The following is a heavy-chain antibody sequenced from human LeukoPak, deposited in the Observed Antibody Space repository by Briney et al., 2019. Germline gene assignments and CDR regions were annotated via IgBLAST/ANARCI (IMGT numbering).Heavy chain of an antibody. CDR1: GFTVSRNY. CDR3: ARGFPGYCFDY. CDR2: IYSGGST. D-gene: IGHD6-13*01. Sequence: PGGSLRLSCAASGFTVSRNYMSWVRQAPGKGLEWVSVIYSGGSTYYADSVKGRFTISRDNSKNTLYLQMNSLRADDTAVYYCARGFPGYCFDYWGQGTLVTVSS. V-gene: IGHV3-53*01. J-gene: IGHJ4*02.